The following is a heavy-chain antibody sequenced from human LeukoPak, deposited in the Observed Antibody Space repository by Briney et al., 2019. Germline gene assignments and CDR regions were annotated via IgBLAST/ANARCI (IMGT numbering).Heavy chain of an antibody. J-gene: IGHJ3*02. D-gene: IGHD1-7*01. CDR1: GGSISSSNYY. Sequence: SETLSLTCIVSGGSISSSNYYWSWIRQPPGKGLEWIGYIYYSGNTNYNPSLKSRLTISVDMSKNQFSLKLSSVTAADTAVYYCAKDRGNYDAFDIWGQGTMVTVSS. V-gene: IGHV4-61*01. CDR2: IYYSGNT. CDR3: AKDRGNYDAFDI.